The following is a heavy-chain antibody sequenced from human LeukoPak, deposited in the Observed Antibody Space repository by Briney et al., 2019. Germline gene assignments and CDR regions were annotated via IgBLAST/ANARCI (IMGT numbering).Heavy chain of an antibody. CDR1: GGSISSSSYY. D-gene: IGHD3-22*01. V-gene: IGHV4-39*01. J-gene: IGHJ4*02. Sequence: SETLSLACTVSGGSISSSSYYWGWIRQPPGKGLEWIGSIYYSGSTYYNPSLKSRVTISVDTSKNQFSLKLSSVTAADTAVYYCARLYRSGYKKLDYWGQGTLVTVSS. CDR2: IYYSGST. CDR3: ARLYRSGYKKLDY.